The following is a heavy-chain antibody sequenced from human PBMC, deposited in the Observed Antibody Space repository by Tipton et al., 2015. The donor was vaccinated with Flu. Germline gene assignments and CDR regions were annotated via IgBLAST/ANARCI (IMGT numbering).Heavy chain of an antibody. D-gene: IGHD3-16*01. J-gene: IGHJ4*02. CDR3: ARGFIRLCDY. Sequence: SLRLSCAASGFTFSSYEMNWVRQAPGKGLEWVSYIRSSGTTRYYADSVKGRFTISRDNAKNSLYLQMNGLRAEDTAVYYCARGFIRLCDYWGQGTLATVSS. CDR1: GFTFSSYE. CDR2: IRSSGTTR. V-gene: IGHV3-48*03.